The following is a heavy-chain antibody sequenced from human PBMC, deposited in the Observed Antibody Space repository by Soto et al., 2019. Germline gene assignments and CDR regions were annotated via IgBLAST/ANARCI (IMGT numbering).Heavy chain of an antibody. V-gene: IGHV3-73*02. CDR3: SRDDSDWFFN. D-gene: IGHD3-9*01. Sequence: EVQLVESGGDLVQPGGSLKLSCAASGFTFGASNLQWVRQASGKGLEWLGRIGSKGETYATTYAASVKGRFTISRDDSKHTAYLQMTNLESEDTAVYYCSRDDSDWFFNWGRGTLVTVSS. J-gene: IGHJ4*02. CDR2: IGSKGETYAT. CDR1: GFTFGASN.